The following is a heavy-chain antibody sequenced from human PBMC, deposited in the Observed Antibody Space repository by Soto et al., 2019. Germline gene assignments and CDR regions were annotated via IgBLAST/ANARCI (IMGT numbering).Heavy chain of an antibody. CDR1: GGTFSSYA. J-gene: IGHJ4*02. Sequence: SVRVSCKASGGTFSSYAISWVRQAPGQGLEWMGGIIPIFGTANYAQKFQGRVTITADESTSTAYMELSSLRSEDTAVYYCARAYDYVWGSYRYTPFDYWGQGTLVTVSS. D-gene: IGHD3-16*02. CDR3: ARAYDYVWGSYRYTPFDY. CDR2: IIPIFGTA. V-gene: IGHV1-69*13.